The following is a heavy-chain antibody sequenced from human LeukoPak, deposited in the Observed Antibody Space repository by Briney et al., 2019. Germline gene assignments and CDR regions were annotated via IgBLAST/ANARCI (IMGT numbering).Heavy chain of an antibody. J-gene: IGHJ5*02. CDR1: GYTFTGYY. CDR2: INPNSGGT. Sequence: ASVKVSCKASGYTFTGYYMHWVRQAPGQGLEWMGWINPNSGGTNYAQKFQGRVTMTRDTSISTAYMELSRLRSDDTAVYYCARASQAGGFLEWFNWFDPWGQGTLVTVSS. D-gene: IGHD3-3*01. CDR3: ARASQAGGFLEWFNWFDP. V-gene: IGHV1-2*02.